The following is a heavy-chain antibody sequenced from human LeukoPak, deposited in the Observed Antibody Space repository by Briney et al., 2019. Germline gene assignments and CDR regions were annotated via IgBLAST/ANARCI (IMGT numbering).Heavy chain of an antibody. CDR1: GFTFSSYG. J-gene: IGHJ4*02. V-gene: IGHV3-33*01. Sequence: AGRSLRLSCAASGFTFSSYGMHWVRQAPCKGLEWVAVIWYDGSNKYYADSVKGRFTISRDNSKNTLYLQMNSLRAEDTAVYYCARAVLGDSSGYYDYWGQGTLVTVSS. CDR3: ARAVLGDSSGYYDY. D-gene: IGHD3-22*01. CDR2: IWYDGSNK.